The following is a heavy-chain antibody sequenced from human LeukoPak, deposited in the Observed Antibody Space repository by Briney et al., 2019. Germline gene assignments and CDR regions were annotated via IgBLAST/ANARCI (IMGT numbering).Heavy chain of an antibody. D-gene: IGHD2-15*01. V-gene: IGHV4-31*03. J-gene: IGHJ6*03. Sequence: PSETLSLTCTVSGGSISSGGYYWSWIRQHPGKGLEWIGYIYYSGSTHYNPSLKSRVTISVDTSKNQFSLKLSSVTAADTAVYYYARVQLLLYYYYMDVWGKGTTVTVSS. CDR2: IYYSGST. CDR1: GGSISSGGYY. CDR3: ARVQLLLYYYYMDV.